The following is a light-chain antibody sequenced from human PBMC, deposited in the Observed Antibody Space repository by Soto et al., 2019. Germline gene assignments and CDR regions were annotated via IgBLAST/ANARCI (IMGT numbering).Light chain of an antibody. J-gene: IGKJ2*01. CDR2: KAS. V-gene: IGKV1-5*03. Sequence: DTQMTQSPSPLSASVGDRVTITCRASQIISSWLAWYQLKPGKAPKLLIEKASSLESGVPSRFSGSGSGTVLTLTSRFMQPHDFATYYCQQYNSHEFAFGHGTKLEIK. CDR1: QIISSW. CDR3: QQYNSHEFA.